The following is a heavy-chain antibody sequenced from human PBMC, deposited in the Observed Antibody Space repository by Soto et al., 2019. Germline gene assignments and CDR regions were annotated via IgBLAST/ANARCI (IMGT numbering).Heavy chain of an antibody. CDR3: ARGRDYGDYVERYYFDY. J-gene: IGHJ4*02. CDR1: GGSFSGYY. Sequence: QVQLQQWGAGLLKPSETLSLTCAVYGGSFSGYYWSWIRQPPGKGLEWIGEINHSGSTNYNPSLKSRVTTSVNTPKNHFPLNLSSVTAADTAVYYCARGRDYGDYVERYYFDYWGQGTLVTVSS. D-gene: IGHD4-17*01. V-gene: IGHV4-34*01. CDR2: INHSGST.